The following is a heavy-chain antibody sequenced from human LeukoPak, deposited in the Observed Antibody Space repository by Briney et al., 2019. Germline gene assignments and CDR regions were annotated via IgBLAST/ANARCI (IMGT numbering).Heavy chain of an antibody. D-gene: IGHD3-22*01. CDR2: INHSGST. Sequence: SETLSLTCAVYGGSFSGYYWSWIRQPPGKGLEWIGEINHSGSTNYNPSLKSRVTISVDTSKNQFSLKLSSVTAADTAVYYCAREPRYYYDSSGYYPEYFQHWGQGTLVTVSS. CDR1: GGSFSGYY. V-gene: IGHV4-34*01. J-gene: IGHJ1*01. CDR3: AREPRYYYDSSGYYPEYFQH.